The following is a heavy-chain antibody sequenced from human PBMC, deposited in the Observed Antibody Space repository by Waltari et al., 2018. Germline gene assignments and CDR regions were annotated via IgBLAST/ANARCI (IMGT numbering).Heavy chain of an antibody. CDR3: AKDMGKGSGWDY. V-gene: IGHV3-9*01. CDR1: GFTFDDYA. D-gene: IGHD6-19*01. J-gene: IGHJ4*02. Sequence: EVQLVESGGGLVQPGRSLRLSCAASGFTFDDYAMHWLRQAPGKGLEWVSGISWNSGSIGYADSVKGRFTISRDNAKNSLYLQMNSLRAEDTALYYCAKDMGKGSGWDYWGQGTLVTVSS. CDR2: ISWNSGSI.